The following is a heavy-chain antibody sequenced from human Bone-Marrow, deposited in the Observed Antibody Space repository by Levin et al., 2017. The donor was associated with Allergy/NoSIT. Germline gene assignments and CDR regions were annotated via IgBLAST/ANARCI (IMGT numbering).Heavy chain of an antibody. J-gene: IGHJ4*02. CDR2: IKSKANGGTT. CDR1: GFTFSNAW. Sequence: MAGGSLRLSCAASGFTFSNAWMSWVRQAPGKGLEWVGRIKSKANGGTTDYAAPVIGRFTISRDDSKNTLYLQMNSLKTEDTAVYYCTHSLQDSSGWYGAFDSWGQGTLVTVSS. V-gene: IGHV3-15*01. CDR3: THSLQDSSGWYGAFDS. D-gene: IGHD6-19*01.